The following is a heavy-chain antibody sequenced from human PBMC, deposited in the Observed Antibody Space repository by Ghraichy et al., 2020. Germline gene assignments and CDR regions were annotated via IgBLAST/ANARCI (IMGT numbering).Heavy chain of an antibody. CDR1: GFTFSSYS. J-gene: IGHJ4*02. V-gene: IGHV3-21*01. D-gene: IGHD3-10*01. CDR3: ARGYYGSGSYYGPFDY. CDR2: ISSSSSYI. Sequence: GGSLRLSCAASGFTFSSYSMNWVRQAPGKGLEWVSSISSSSSYIYYADSVKGRFTISRDNAKNSLYLQMNSLRAEDTAVYYCARGYYGSGSYYGPFDYWGQGTLVTVSS.